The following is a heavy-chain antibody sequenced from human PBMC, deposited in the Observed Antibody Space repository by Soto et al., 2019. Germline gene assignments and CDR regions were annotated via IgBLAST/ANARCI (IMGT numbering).Heavy chain of an antibody. V-gene: IGHV4-4*02. D-gene: IGHD6-13*01. CDR1: GGSISSSNW. CDR3: ATKERYSSSWKPYNWFDP. Sequence: SETLSLTCAVSGGSISSSNWWSWVRQPPGKGLEWIGEIYHSGSTNYNPSLKSRVTISVDKSKNQFSLKLSSVTAADTAVYYCATKERYSSSWKPYNWFDPWGQRTLVTVSS. CDR2: IYHSGST. J-gene: IGHJ5*02.